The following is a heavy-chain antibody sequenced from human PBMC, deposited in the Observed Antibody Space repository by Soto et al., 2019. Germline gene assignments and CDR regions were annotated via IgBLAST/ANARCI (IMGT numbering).Heavy chain of an antibody. V-gene: IGHV3-66*01. D-gene: IGHD6-19*01. Sequence: EVQLVESGGGLVQPGGSLRLSCAASGFTVSSNYMSWARQAPGKGLEWVSVIYSGGSTYYADSVKGRFTISRDNSKNTLYLQMNSLRAEDTAVYYCARDRYSSGCDYWGQGTLVTVSS. J-gene: IGHJ4*02. CDR3: ARDRYSSGCDY. CDR2: IYSGGST. CDR1: GFTVSSNY.